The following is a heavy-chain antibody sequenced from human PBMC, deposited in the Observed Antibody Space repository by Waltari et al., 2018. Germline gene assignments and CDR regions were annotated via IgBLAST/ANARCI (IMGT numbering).Heavy chain of an antibody. D-gene: IGHD2-15*01. CDR1: GGTFSSYT. V-gene: IGHV1-69*02. CDR2: IIPILCIA. Sequence: QVQLVQSGAEVKKPGSSVKVSCKASGGTFSSYTISWVRQAPGQGLGWMGRIIPILCIANYAQKFQGRVTITADKSTSTAYMELSSLRSEDTAVYYCARGGHCSGGSCYSDYYYGMDVWGQGTTVTVSS. J-gene: IGHJ6*02. CDR3: ARGGHCSGGSCYSDYYYGMDV.